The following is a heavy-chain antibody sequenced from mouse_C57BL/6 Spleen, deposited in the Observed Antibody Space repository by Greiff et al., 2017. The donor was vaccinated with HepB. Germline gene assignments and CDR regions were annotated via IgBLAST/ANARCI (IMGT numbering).Heavy chain of an antibody. V-gene: IGHV5-6*01. Sequence: EVQLQESGGDLVKPGGSLKLSCAASGFTFSSYGMSWVRQTPDKRLEWVATISSGGSYTYYPDSVKGRFTISRDNAKNTLYLQMSSLKSEDTAMYYCARLDDYDDYWGQGTTLTVSS. CDR1: GFTFSSYG. CDR3: ARLDDYDDY. D-gene: IGHD2-4*01. J-gene: IGHJ2*01. CDR2: ISSGGSYT.